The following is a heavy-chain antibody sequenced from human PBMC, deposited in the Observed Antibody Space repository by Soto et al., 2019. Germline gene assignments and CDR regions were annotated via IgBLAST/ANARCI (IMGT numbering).Heavy chain of an antibody. CDR3: AKGHARVVREGPDY. V-gene: IGHV3-23*01. CDR2: VSDSGSDT. CDR1: GFTFSTYA. J-gene: IGHJ4*02. Sequence: EVQLSESGGDLVQAGGSLRLSCAASGFTFSTYAMAWVRQAPGKGLQWVSVVSDSGSDTYYVDSVKGRFTISWDNSKNTLNLQMNSLRVDDTAIYYCAKGHARVVREGPDYWGQGTLVTVSS. D-gene: IGHD2-21*01.